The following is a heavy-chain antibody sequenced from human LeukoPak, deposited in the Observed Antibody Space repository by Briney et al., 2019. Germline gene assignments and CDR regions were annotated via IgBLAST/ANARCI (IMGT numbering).Heavy chain of an antibody. D-gene: IGHD6-19*01. CDR2: INHSGST. Sequence: PSGALSLTCAVSGASISSNNCWSWIRQPPGKGLEWIGEINHSGSTNYNPSLKSRVTISVDTSKNQFSLKLSSVTAADTAVYYCARGRTVAGPFDYWGQGTLVTVSS. CDR3: ARGRTVAGPFDY. CDR1: GASISSNNC. J-gene: IGHJ4*02. V-gene: IGHV4-4*02.